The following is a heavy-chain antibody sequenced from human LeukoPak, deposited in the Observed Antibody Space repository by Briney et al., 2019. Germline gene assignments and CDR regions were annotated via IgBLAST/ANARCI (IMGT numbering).Heavy chain of an antibody. CDR2: IRQDGNEK. D-gene: IGHD1-26*01. Sequence: GGSLRLSCEASGFTFSRNWMTWVRQAPGKGLEWVANIRQDGNEKYYVDSVKGRFTISRDNAKNSLYLQMNSLRAEDTAVYYCASGGVVGPSTYWFYDLWGRGTRVTVSS. CDR3: ASGGVVGPSTYWFYDL. J-gene: IGHJ2*01. CDR1: GFTFSRNW. V-gene: IGHV3-7*01.